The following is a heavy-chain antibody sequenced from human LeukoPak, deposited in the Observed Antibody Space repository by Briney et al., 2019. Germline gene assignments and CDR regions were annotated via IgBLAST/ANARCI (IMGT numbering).Heavy chain of an antibody. CDR1: DYSISSGYGYY. Sequence: PSETLSLTCTVSDYSISSGYGYYWGWIRQPPGKGLEWIGNIYHSGITYYNHFNSSLKSRVTISIDTSKNQFSLKLSSVTAADTAVYYCARRLWWWPFDYWGQGTLVTVSS. CDR2: IYHSGIT. D-gene: IGHD2-21*01. V-gene: IGHV4-38-2*02. CDR3: ARRLWWWPFDY. J-gene: IGHJ4*02.